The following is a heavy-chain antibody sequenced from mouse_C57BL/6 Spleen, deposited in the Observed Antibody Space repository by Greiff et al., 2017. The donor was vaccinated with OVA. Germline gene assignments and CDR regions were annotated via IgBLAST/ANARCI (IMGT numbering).Heavy chain of an antibody. CDR3: ARLPGSSYAMDY. D-gene: IGHD1-1*01. V-gene: IGHV1-26*01. CDR1: GYTFTDYY. Sequence: EVQLQQSGPELVKPGASVKISCKASGYTFTDYYMNWVKQSHGKSLEWIGDINPNNGGTSYNQKFKGKATLTVDKSSSTAYMELRSLTSEDSAVYYCARLPGSSYAMDYWGQGTSVTVSS. J-gene: IGHJ4*01. CDR2: INPNNGGT.